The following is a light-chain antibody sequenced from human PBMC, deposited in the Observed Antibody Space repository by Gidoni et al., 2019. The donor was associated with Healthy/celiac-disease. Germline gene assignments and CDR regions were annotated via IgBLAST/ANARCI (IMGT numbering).Light chain of an antibody. CDR1: QSVSSY. V-gene: IGKV3-11*01. Sequence: EIVFTPSPATLSLSPGERATLSCRASQSVSSYLAWYQQKPGQAPRLLIYDASNRATGIPARFSGSGSGTDVTLTISSLEPEDCAVYYCQQRRNWPPFTFGPGTKVDIK. J-gene: IGKJ3*01. CDR2: DAS. CDR3: QQRRNWPPFT.